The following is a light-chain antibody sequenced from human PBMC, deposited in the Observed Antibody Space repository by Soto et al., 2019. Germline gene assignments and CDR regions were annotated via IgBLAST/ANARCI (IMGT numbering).Light chain of an antibody. Sequence: QSVLTQPPSASGSPGQSVTISRTGTSSDVGGYNYVSWYQQHPGKAPKLMIYEVSKRPSGVPDRFSGSKSGNTASLTVSGLQAEDEADYYCSSYAGSNNVFGTGTKLTVL. CDR1: SSDVGGYNY. CDR3: SSYAGSNNV. CDR2: EVS. J-gene: IGLJ1*01. V-gene: IGLV2-8*01.